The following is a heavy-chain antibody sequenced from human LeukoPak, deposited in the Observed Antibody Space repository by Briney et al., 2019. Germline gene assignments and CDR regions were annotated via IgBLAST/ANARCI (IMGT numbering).Heavy chain of an antibody. CDR3: ATIRGSWPYYYMDV. Sequence: ASVKVSCKASGGTLSSYAISWVRQAPGQGLEWMGGIIPIFGTANYAQKFQGRVTITADESTSTAYMELSSLRSEDTAVYYCATIRGSWPYYYMDVWGKGTTVTVSS. CDR1: GGTLSSYA. D-gene: IGHD2-15*01. V-gene: IGHV1-69*13. CDR2: IIPIFGTA. J-gene: IGHJ6*03.